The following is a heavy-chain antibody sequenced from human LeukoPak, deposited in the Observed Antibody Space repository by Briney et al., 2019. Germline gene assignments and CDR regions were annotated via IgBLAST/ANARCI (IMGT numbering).Heavy chain of an antibody. V-gene: IGHV3-21*04. J-gene: IGHJ4*02. CDR3: GKGRTGYSYGYGIDS. CDR2: ITSSTS. Sequence: PGGSLRLSCAASGFTFSSYRMNWVRQAPGKGLEWVSSITSSTSYADSVKGRFTISRDNAKSSLYLQMNSLRAEDTAVYYCGKGRTGYSYGYGIDSWGQGTLVTVSS. D-gene: IGHD5-18*01. CDR1: GFTFSSYR.